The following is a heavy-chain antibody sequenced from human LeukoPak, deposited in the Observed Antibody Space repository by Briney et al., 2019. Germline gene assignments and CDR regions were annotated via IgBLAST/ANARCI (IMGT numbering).Heavy chain of an antibody. J-gene: IGHJ3*02. D-gene: IGHD2-15*01. CDR2: IIPIFGTA. V-gene: IGHV1-69*01. CDR1: GGTFSSYA. Sequence: SVKVSCKASGGTFSSYAISWVRQAPGQGLEWMGGIIPIFGTANYAQKFQGRVTITADESTSTAYMELSRLRSDDTAVYYCARDYCSGGSCYSDAFDIWGQGTMVTVSS. CDR3: ARDYCSGGSCYSDAFDI.